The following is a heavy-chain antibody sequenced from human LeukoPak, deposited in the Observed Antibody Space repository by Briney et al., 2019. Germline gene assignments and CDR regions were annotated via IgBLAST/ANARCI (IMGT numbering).Heavy chain of an antibody. Sequence: GGSLRLSCAASGFTFSSYGMHWVRQAPGKGLEWVAVISYDGSNKYYADSVKGRFTISRDNSKDTLYLQMNSLRAEDTAVYYCAKDHLGGGWRHFDYWGQGTLVTVSS. CDR1: GFTFSSYG. CDR2: ISYDGSNK. CDR3: AKDHLGGGWRHFDY. D-gene: IGHD2-15*01. J-gene: IGHJ4*02. V-gene: IGHV3-30*18.